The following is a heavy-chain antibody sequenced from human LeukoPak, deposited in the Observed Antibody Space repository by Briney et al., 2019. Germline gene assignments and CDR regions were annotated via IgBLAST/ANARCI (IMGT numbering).Heavy chain of an antibody. D-gene: IGHD5-24*01. CDR1: GFTLGD. V-gene: IGHV3-23*01. Sequence: PGGSLRLSCAASGFTLGDLTRVRQAPGKGLEWVSTFHGAGGSTFHSDSVEGRFTVSRDNSKNTLYLQMNSLRAEDSAVYYCSKRRPNGNNESPRQFFDYWGQGTLVTVSS. CDR3: SKRRPNGNNESPRQFFDY. CDR2: FHGAGGST. J-gene: IGHJ4*02.